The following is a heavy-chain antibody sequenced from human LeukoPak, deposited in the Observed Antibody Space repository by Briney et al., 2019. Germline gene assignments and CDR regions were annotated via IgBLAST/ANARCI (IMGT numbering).Heavy chain of an antibody. D-gene: IGHD3-3*01. V-gene: IGHV3-23*01. CDR2: ISGNGGST. J-gene: IGHJ4*02. Sequence: GGSLRLSCAASGFTFSSYAMSWVRQAPGKGLEWVSAISGNGGSTYYADSVKGRFTISRDNAKNSLYLQMNGLGAEDTAVYYCARDRPREYYDFWSGYRAPADYWGQGTLVTVSS. CDR3: ARDRPREYYDFWSGYRAPADY. CDR1: GFTFSSYA.